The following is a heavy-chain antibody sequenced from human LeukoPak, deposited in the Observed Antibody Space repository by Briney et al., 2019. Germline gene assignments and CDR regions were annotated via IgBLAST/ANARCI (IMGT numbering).Heavy chain of an antibody. J-gene: IGHJ4*02. Sequence: SVRVSCKASGGTFSSYAISWVRQAPGQGLEWMGGIIPIFGTANYAQKFQGRVTITADESTSTAYMELSSLRSEDTAVYYCARDGDCSGGSCYSGGYYWGQGTLVTVSS. CDR2: IIPIFGTA. V-gene: IGHV1-69*13. CDR3: ARDGDCSGGSCYSGGYY. D-gene: IGHD2-15*01. CDR1: GGTFSSYA.